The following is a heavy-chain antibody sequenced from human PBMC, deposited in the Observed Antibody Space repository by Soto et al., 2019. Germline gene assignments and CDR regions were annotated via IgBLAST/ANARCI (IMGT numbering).Heavy chain of an antibody. V-gene: IGHV3-7*01. D-gene: IGHD1-26*01. CDR3: ARGGGVGATSPPSWFDP. CDR1: GFTFSSYW. CDR2: IKQDGSEK. Sequence: PGGSLRFSCAASGFTFSSYWMSWVRQAPGKGLEWVANIKQDGSEKYYVDSVKGRFTISRDNAKNSLYLQMNSLRAEDTAVYYWARGGGVGATSPPSWFDPWGQGTLVTVSS. J-gene: IGHJ5*02.